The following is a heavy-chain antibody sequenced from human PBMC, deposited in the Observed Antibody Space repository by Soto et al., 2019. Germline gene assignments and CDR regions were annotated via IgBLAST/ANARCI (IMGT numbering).Heavy chain of an antibody. Sequence: XGSLRLSCAASGFTFSSYAMSWVRRAPGKGLDRVSAISGSGGSTYYADSVKGRFTISRDNSKNTLYLQMNSLRAEDTAVYYCAKDLFLGHRYFDYRGQGALATVSS. CDR1: GFTFSSYA. D-gene: IGHD3-10*01. CDR2: ISGSGGST. V-gene: IGHV3-23*01. J-gene: IGHJ4*02. CDR3: AKDLFLGHRYFDY.